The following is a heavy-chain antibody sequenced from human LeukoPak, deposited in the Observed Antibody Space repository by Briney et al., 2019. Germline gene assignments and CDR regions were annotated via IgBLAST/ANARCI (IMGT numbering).Heavy chain of an antibody. CDR3: ARVLRDASGYYDY. J-gene: IGHJ4*02. Sequence: GGSLRLSCAASGFTFSSYAMHWVRQAPGKGLEYVSAISIHGGDTYYANSVKGRFTISRDNSKNTLYLQMGSLRAEDMAVYYCARVLRDASGYYDYWGQGTLVTVSS. CDR2: ISIHGGDT. V-gene: IGHV3-64*01. CDR1: GFTFSSYA. D-gene: IGHD3-22*01.